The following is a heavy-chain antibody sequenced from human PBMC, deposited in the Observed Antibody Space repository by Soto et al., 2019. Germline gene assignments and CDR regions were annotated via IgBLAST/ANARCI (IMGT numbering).Heavy chain of an antibody. CDR2: IKQDGRKK. CDR1: GFTFSGYW. J-gene: IGHJ4*02. D-gene: IGHD1-26*01. V-gene: IGHV3-7*05. Sequence: EVQLVESGGGLVQPGGSLRLSCAASGFTFSGYWMTWVRQAPGTGLEWVANIKQDGRKKNYVDSVRGRFTISRDNAKNSLSLQMHSLRVEDTAVYYCVRDWSSEGDYWGQGTQVTVSS. CDR3: VRDWSSEGDY.